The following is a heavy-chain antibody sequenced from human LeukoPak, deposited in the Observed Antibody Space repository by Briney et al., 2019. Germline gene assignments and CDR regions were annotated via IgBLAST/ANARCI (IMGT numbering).Heavy chain of an antibody. CDR3: ARDLNGNYYDSSGYFDY. Sequence: SETLSLTCAVSGGSISSSNWWSWVRQPPGKGLEWIGEIYHSGSTNYNPSLKSRVTISVDTSKNQFSLKLSSVTAADTAVYYCARDLNGNYYDSSGYFDYWGQGTLVTVSS. D-gene: IGHD3-22*01. J-gene: IGHJ4*02. CDR2: IYHSGST. CDR1: GGSISSSNW. V-gene: IGHV4-4*02.